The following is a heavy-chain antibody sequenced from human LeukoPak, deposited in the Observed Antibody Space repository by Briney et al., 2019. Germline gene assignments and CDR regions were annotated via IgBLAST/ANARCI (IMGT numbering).Heavy chain of an antibody. J-gene: IGHJ4*02. D-gene: IGHD5-18*01. V-gene: IGHV4-59*08. CDR1: GGSISSYY. CDR3: ASVQLWGYYFDY. Sequence: SSETLSLTCTVSGGSISSYYWSWIRQPPGQGLEWIGYIYYSGSTNYNPSLKSRVTISVDTSKNQFSLKLSSVTAADTAVYYCASVQLWGYYFDYWGQGTLVTVSS. CDR2: IYYSGST.